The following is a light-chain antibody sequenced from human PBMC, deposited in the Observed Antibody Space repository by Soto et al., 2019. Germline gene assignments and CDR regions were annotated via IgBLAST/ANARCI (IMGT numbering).Light chain of an antibody. CDR2: AAS. V-gene: IGKV1-12*01. CDR1: QGLNSW. CDR3: QQGNDFPRT. Sequence: IQMAPSPSSVSASVGDQVTITCLASQGLNSWLTWYQQKPGRAPKLLIYAASNLQSGIPSRFSGSGSGTEFALTISSLQPEDVATYYCQQGNDFPRTFGQGTKVDI. J-gene: IGKJ1*01.